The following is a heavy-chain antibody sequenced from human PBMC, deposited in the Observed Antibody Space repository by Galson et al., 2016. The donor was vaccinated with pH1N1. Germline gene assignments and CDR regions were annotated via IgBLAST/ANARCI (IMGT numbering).Heavy chain of an antibody. Sequence: SETLSLTCSVSGGSISSHYWSWIRQPPGKGLEWIGYIHYSGSTNHNPSLKSRVSMSVDTSKNQFSRKVSSVTAADTAMYYCARLDIVLGEDQYYGMDVWGQGTTVTVSS. CDR2: IHYSGST. V-gene: IGHV4-59*11. CDR1: GGSISSHY. J-gene: IGHJ6*02. CDR3: ARLDIVLGEDQYYGMDV. D-gene: IGHD2-2*01.